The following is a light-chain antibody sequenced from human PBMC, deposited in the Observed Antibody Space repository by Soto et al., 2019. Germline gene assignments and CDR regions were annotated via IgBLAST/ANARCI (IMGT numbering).Light chain of an antibody. J-gene: IGKJ4*01. CDR2: DAS. V-gene: IGKV3-11*01. CDR1: ESVSSN. Sequence: ELVLTQSPATLSLSPGARATLSCRASESVSSNLAWYQQKPGQAPRLLIYDASNRATGIPARFSGSGSATDFTLTIGSLESGDSAVYYCQQRSNWPLTFGGGTKVDIK. CDR3: QQRSNWPLT.